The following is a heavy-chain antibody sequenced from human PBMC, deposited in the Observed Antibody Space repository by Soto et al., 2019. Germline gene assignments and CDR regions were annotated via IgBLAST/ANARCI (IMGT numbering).Heavy chain of an antibody. Sequence: SETLSLTCAVYGGSFSGYYWSWIRQPPGKGLEWIGEINHSGSTNYNPSLKSRVTISVDTSKNQFSLKLSSVTAADTAVYYCASSPELVPATLSIDVWGQGTLVTASS. D-gene: IGHD2-15*01. V-gene: IGHV4-34*01. CDR2: INHSGST. J-gene: IGHJ4*02. CDR3: ASSPELVPATLSIDV. CDR1: GGSFSGYY.